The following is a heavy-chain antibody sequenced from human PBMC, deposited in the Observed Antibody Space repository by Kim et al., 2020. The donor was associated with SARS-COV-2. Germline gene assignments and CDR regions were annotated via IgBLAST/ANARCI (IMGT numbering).Heavy chain of an antibody. CDR1: GFTFSSYS. J-gene: IGHJ4*02. D-gene: IGHD6-19*01. V-gene: IGHV3-21*01. Sequence: GESLKISCAASGFTFSSYSMNWVRQAPGKGLEWVSSISSSSYIYYADSVKGRFTISRDNAKNSLYLQMNSLRAEDTAVYYCARRGLYSSGWGWGQGTLGT. CDR3: ARRGLYSSGWG. CDR2: ISSSSYI.